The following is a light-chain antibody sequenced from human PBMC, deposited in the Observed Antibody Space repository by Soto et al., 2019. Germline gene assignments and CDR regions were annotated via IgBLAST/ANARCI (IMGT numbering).Light chain of an antibody. V-gene: IGLV2-14*01. J-gene: IGLJ1*01. CDR3: NSYTSSSIHV. CDR2: DVS. Sequence: QSLLTQPASVSASPGQSITISCTGTSSDVGGYNYVSWYQQHPGKAPKLMIYDVSNRPSGVSDRFSGSKSGNTASLTISGLQAEDEADYYCNSYTSSSIHVFGTGTKVTVL. CDR1: SSDVGGYNY.